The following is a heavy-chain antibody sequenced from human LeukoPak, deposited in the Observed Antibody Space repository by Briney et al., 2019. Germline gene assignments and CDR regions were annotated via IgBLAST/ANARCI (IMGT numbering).Heavy chain of an antibody. V-gene: IGHV4-59*01. D-gene: IGHD3-22*01. Sequence: KPSETLSLTCTVSGGSISSYYWSWIRQPPGKGLEWIGYIYYSGSTNYNPSLKSRVTISVDTSKNQFSLKLSSVTAADTAVYYCARSKGYYADLDYWGQGTLVTVSS. CDR1: GGSISSYY. CDR3: ARSKGYYADLDY. J-gene: IGHJ4*02. CDR2: IYYSGST.